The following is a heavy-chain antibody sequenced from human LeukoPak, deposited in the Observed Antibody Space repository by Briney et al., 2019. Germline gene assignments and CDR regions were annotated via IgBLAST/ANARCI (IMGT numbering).Heavy chain of an antibody. CDR1: GGSISSYY. J-gene: IGHJ6*03. V-gene: IGHV4-59*01. CDR3: ARDTGYCSSTSCYPFYYMDV. Sequence: SETLSLTCTVSGGSISSYYWSWIRQPPGMGLEWIGYIYYSGSTNYNPSLKSRVTISVDTSKNQFSLKLSSVTAADTAVYYCARDTGYCSSTSCYPFYYMDVWGKGTTVTVSS. D-gene: IGHD2-2*01. CDR2: IYYSGST.